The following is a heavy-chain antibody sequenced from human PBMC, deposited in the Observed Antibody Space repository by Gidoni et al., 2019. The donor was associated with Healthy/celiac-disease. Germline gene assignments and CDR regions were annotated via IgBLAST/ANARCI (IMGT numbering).Heavy chain of an antibody. D-gene: IGHD3-9*01. CDR1: GSTSSSYW. Sequence: EVQLVESGEGIVQPGGSLRLSCAASGSTSSSYWHCLVREAPGKGLVWVSRINSHGSSPSYADSVKGRFTISRDNAKNTLYLQMNSLRAEDTAVYYCARVRDYDILTGYYFSFVSYGMDVWGQGTTVTVS. CDR3: ARVRDYDILTGYYFSFVSYGMDV. J-gene: IGHJ6*02. CDR2: INSHGSSP. V-gene: IGHV3-74*01.